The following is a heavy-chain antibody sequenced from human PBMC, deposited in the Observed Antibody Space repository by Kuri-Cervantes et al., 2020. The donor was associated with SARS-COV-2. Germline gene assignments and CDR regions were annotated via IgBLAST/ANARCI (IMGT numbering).Heavy chain of an antibody. D-gene: IGHD6-19*01. Sequence: GESLKISCAASGFTFSSYAMHWVRQAPGKGLEWVAVISYDGSNKYYADSVKGRFTISRDNSKNTLYLQMNSLRAEDTAVYYCARSVAGQWLDHGQGDLYYYYYGMDVWGQGTTVTGLL. V-gene: IGHV3-30-3*01. CDR2: ISYDGSNK. CDR1: GFTFSSYA. CDR3: ARSVAGQWLDHGQGDLYYYYYGMDV. J-gene: IGHJ6*02.